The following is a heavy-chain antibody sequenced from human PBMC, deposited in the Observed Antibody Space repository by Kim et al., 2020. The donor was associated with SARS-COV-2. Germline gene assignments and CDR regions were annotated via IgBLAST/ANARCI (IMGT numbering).Heavy chain of an antibody. CDR3: ATAGPGGGAPP. D-gene: IGHD1-26*01. J-gene: IGHJ4*02. CDR2: T. V-gene: IGHV1-2*02. Sequence: TNYAQKFQGRVTMTRDTSISTAYMELSRLRSDDTAVYYCATAGPGGGAPPWGQGTLVTVSS.